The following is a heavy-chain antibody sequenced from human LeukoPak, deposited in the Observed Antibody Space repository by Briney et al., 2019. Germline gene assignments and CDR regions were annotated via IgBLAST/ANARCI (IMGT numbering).Heavy chain of an antibody. V-gene: IGHV1-2*02. Sequence: ASVKVSCKASGYTFTDYYIHWVRQAPGQGLEWMGWINSNSGGTKYAQKFQGRATMTRDTTINTAYMELRRLSSDDTAVYYCATYRRYSSSSLSYFDYWGQGTLVTVSS. D-gene: IGHD6-6*01. J-gene: IGHJ4*02. CDR2: INSNSGGT. CDR3: ATYRRYSSSSLSYFDY. CDR1: GYTFTDYY.